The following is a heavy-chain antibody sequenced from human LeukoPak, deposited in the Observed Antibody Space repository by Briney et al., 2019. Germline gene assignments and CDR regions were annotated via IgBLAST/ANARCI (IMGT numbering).Heavy chain of an antibody. CDR1: GGSISSGDYY. J-gene: IGHJ4*02. CDR3: ARDQKGTGHFDY. V-gene: IGHV4-30-4*01. Sequence: PSETLSLTCTVSGGSISSGDYYWSWIRQPPGKGLEWIGYIYYSGSTYYNPSLKSRVNISVDTSKNQFSLKLSSVTAAETAVYYCARDQKGTGHFDYWGQGTLVTVSS. D-gene: IGHD3-10*01. CDR2: IYYSGST.